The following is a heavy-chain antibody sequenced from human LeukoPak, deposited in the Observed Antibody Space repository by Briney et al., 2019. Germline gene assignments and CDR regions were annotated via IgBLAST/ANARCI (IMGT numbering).Heavy chain of an antibody. Sequence: GGSLRPSCAASGFTVSSNYMSWVRQAPGKGLEWVSVIYSGGSTYYADSVKGRFTISRDNSKNTLYLQMNSLRAEDTAVYYCAAVGHYDSSGYYADAFDIWGQGTMVTVSS. CDR1: GFTVSSNY. CDR3: AAVGHYDSSGYYADAFDI. D-gene: IGHD3-22*01. CDR2: IYSGGST. J-gene: IGHJ3*02. V-gene: IGHV3-66*01.